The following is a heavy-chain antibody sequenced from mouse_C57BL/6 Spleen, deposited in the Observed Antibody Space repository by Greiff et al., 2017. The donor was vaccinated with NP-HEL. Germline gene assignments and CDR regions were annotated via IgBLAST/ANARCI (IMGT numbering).Heavy chain of an antibody. CDR1: GFTFSDYY. Sequence: EVQVVESEGGLVQPGSSMKLSCTASGFTFSDYYMAWVRQVPEKGLEWVANINYDGSSTYYLDSLKSRFIISRDNAKNILYLQMSSLKSEDTATYYCARDSHGSTDWYFDVWGTGTTVTVSS. V-gene: IGHV5-16*01. CDR3: ARDSHGSTDWYFDV. J-gene: IGHJ1*03. CDR2: INYDGSST. D-gene: IGHD1-1*01.